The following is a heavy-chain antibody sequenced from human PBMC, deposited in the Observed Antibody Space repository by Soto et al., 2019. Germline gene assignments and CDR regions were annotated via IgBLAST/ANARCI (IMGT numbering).Heavy chain of an antibody. J-gene: IGHJ6*02. V-gene: IGHV4-34*01. Sequence: SETLSLTCAVYGGSFSGYYWSWIRQPPGKGLEWIGEINHSGSTNYNPSLKSRVTISVDTSKNQFSLKLSSVTAADTAVYYCARGRPRIQLEGGGYYYYYGMDVWGQGTTVTVSS. CDR3: ARGRPRIQLEGGGYYYYYGMDV. CDR2: INHSGST. CDR1: GGSFSGYY. D-gene: IGHD1-1*01.